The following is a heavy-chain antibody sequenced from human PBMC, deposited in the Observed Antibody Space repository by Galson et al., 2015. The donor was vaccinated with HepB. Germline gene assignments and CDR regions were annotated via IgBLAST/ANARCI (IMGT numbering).Heavy chain of an antibody. CDR2: IKSKRDGGTA. Sequence: SLRLSCAASGFTFNKAWMNWVRQAPGKGLEWVGRIKSKRDGGTADYAAPVKDRFTISRDDSENMLNLQMNSLKPEDTAVYYCTTLGWASMYYHDASGFGYLDHWGQGVLVTVSS. V-gene: IGHV3-15*07. J-gene: IGHJ4*02. CDR1: GFTFNKAW. CDR3: TTLGWASMYYHDASGFGYLDH. D-gene: IGHD3-22*01.